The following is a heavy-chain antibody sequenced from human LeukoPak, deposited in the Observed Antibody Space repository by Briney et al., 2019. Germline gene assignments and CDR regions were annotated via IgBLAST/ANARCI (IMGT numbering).Heavy chain of an antibody. Sequence: SETLSLTCTVSGGSISSSSYYWGWIRQPPGKGLEWIGSIYYSGSTYYNPSLKSRVTISVDTSKNQFSLKLSSVTAADTAVYYCARGDDSSGYAFDYWGQGTLVTVSS. D-gene: IGHD3-22*01. V-gene: IGHV4-39*07. CDR1: GGSISSSSYY. J-gene: IGHJ4*02. CDR2: IYYSGST. CDR3: ARGDDSSGYAFDY.